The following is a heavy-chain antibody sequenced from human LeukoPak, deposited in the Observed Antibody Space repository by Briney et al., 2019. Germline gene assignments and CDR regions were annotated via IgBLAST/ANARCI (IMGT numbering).Heavy chain of an antibody. Sequence: TGGSLRLSCAASGFTFNSYVMNWVRQAPGKGLEWVSVISSSSTYIFYADSVKGRFAISRDNAKNSLFLQMNSLRADDTAVYYCARVDGASGADRMDVWGQGTTVTVSS. CDR3: ARVDGASGADRMDV. J-gene: IGHJ6*02. CDR2: ISSSSTYI. CDR1: GFTFNSYV. V-gene: IGHV3-21*01. D-gene: IGHD4-17*01.